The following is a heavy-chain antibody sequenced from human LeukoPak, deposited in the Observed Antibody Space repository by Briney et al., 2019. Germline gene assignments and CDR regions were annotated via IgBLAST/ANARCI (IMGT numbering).Heavy chain of an antibody. V-gene: IGHV3-23*01. CDR2: ISGSGGST. CDR1: GFTFSSYA. D-gene: IGHD2/OR15-2a*01. J-gene: IGHJ4*02. Sequence: GGSLRLSCAASGFTFSSYAMSWVRQAPGKGLEWVSAISGSGGSTYYADSVKGRFTISRDNSKNTLYLQMNSLRAEDTAVYYCARGVGAVSNIDYWGQGTLVTVSS. CDR3: ARGVGAVSNIDY.